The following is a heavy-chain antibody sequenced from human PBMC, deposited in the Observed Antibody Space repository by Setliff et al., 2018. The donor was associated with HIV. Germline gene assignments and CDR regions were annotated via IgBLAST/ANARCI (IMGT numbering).Heavy chain of an antibody. Sequence: GGSLRLSCAASRFDFNNYWMCWVRQPPGKGLECVGRIRSRSNSHATVYAAAVRGRFTISRDDSKNTAYLQMNSLKTEDTAMYYCATIYDYGDYDHDFWGQGTLVTAPQ. J-gene: IGHJ4*02. D-gene: IGHD4-17*01. CDR2: IRSRSNSHAT. CDR1: RFDFNNYW. CDR3: ATIYDYGDYDHDF. V-gene: IGHV3-73*01.